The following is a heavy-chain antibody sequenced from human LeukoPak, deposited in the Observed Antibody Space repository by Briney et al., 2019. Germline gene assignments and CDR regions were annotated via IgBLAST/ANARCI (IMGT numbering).Heavy chain of an antibody. J-gene: IGHJ6*02. CDR1: EFTVSSNY. CDR3: GLEVPAASQNYYYGMDV. CDR2: ISSSSSYI. Sequence: PGGSLRLSCAASEFTVSSNYMNWVRQAPGKGLEWVSSISSSSSYIYYADSVKGRFTISRDNAKNSLYLQMNSLRAEDTAVYYCGLEVPAASQNYYYGMDVWGQGTTVTVSS. V-gene: IGHV3-21*04. D-gene: IGHD2-2*01.